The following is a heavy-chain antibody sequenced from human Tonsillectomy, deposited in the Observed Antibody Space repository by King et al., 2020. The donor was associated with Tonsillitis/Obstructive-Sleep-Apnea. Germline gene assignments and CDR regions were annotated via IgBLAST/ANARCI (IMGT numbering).Heavy chain of an antibody. CDR1: GGSISSYS. Sequence: QLQESGPGLVKPSETLSLTCTVSGGSISSYSWSWIRQPPGKGLEWIGYIYYSGSTNYNPSLKSRVTITVDTSKNQFSLKRSSVTAADTAVYYCARNMVLEAGGDAFDIWGQGTMVTVSS. CDR2: IYYSGST. CDR3: ARNMVLEAGGDAFDI. V-gene: IGHV4-59*01. J-gene: IGHJ3*02. D-gene: IGHD2-8*01.